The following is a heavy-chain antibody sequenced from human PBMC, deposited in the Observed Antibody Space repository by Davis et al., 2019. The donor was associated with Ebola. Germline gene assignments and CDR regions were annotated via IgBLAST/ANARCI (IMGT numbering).Heavy chain of an antibody. V-gene: IGHV4-59*01. D-gene: IGHD3-10*01. Sequence: GSLRLSCTVSGGSISSYYWSWIRQPPGKGLEWIGYIYYSGSTNYNPSLKSRVTISVDTSKNQFSLKLSSVTAADTAVYYCARLDAVGFGGLDVWGQGTTVTVSS. CDR1: GGSISSYY. CDR2: IYYSGST. CDR3: ARLDAVGFGGLDV. J-gene: IGHJ6*02.